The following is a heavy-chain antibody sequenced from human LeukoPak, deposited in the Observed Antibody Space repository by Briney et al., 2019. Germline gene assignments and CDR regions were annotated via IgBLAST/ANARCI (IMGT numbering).Heavy chain of an antibody. Sequence: GGSLRLSCAASGFTFDDYAMHWVRQAPGKGLEWVSGISWNSGSIGYADSVKGRFTISRDNAKNSLYLQMNSLRAEDTALYYCAKDRQWLVPFFDAFDIWGQGTMVTVSS. D-gene: IGHD6-19*01. CDR1: GFTFDDYA. CDR3: AKDRQWLVPFFDAFDI. J-gene: IGHJ3*02. V-gene: IGHV3-9*01. CDR2: ISWNSGSI.